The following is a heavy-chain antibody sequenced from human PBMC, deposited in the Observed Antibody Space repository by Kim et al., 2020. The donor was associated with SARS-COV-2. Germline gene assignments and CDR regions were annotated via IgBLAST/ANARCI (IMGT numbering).Heavy chain of an antibody. Sequence: GGSLRLSCAASGFTFSSYAMSWVRQAPGKGLEWVSAISGSGGSTYYADSVKGRFTISRDNSKNTLYLQMNSLRAEDTAVYYCAKEGCSGGSCHSLRSWKYYFDYWGQGTLVTVSS. CDR3: AKEGCSGGSCHSLRSWKYYFDY. D-gene: IGHD2-15*01. CDR1: GFTFSSYA. V-gene: IGHV3-23*01. CDR2: ISGSGGST. J-gene: IGHJ4*02.